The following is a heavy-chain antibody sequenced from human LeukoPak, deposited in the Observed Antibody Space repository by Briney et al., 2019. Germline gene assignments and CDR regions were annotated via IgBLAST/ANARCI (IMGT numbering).Heavy chain of an antibody. Sequence: ASVKVPCKASGYTFTGYYMHWVRQAPGQGVEWMGRINPNSGGTNYAQKFQGRVTMTRDTSIGTAYMELSSLRSDDTAVYYCARDGANKVRGVHYYYMDVWGKGTTVTVSS. J-gene: IGHJ6*03. CDR2: INPNSGGT. CDR3: ARDGANKVRGVHYYYMDV. D-gene: IGHD3-10*01. CDR1: GYTFTGYY. V-gene: IGHV1-2*06.